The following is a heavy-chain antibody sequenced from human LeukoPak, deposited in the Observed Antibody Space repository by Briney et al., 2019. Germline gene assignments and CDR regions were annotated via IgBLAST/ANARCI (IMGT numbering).Heavy chain of an antibody. Sequence: PGGSLRLSCTASGFTFSSYPFHWVRQAPGKGLQWVAVIGYDGVNKFYTDSVKGRFTISRDDSKSTLYLQMDSLRADDTAVYYCGRDFLRGAPDYLDLWGQGTLVTVSS. D-gene: IGHD3-10*01. V-gene: IGHV3-30*04. CDR3: GRDFLRGAPDYLDL. CDR2: IGYDGVNK. J-gene: IGHJ4*02. CDR1: GFTFSSYP.